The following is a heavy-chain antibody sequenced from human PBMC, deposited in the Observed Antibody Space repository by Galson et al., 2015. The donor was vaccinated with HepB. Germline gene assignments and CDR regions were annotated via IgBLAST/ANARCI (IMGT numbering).Heavy chain of an antibody. CDR3: ARRGSYGGYYYYGMDV. V-gene: IGHV3-48*01. J-gene: IGHJ6*02. CDR1: GFTFSSYS. Sequence: SLRLSCAASGFTFSSYSMNWVRQAPGKGLEWVSYISSSSSTIYYADSVKGRFTISRDNAKNSLYLQMNSLRAEDTAVYYCARRGSYGGYYYYGMDVWGQGTTVTVSS. CDR2: ISSSSSTI. D-gene: IGHD3-16*01.